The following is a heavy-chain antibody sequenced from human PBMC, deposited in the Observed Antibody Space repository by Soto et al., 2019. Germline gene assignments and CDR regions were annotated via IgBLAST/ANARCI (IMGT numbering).Heavy chain of an antibody. Sequence: GGSLRLSCAASGFTVSSNYMSWVRQAPGKGLEWVSVIYSGGSTYYADSVKGRFTISRDNSKNTLYLQMNSLRAGDTAVYYCARDGGNYYDSSGYKDYWGQGTLVTVSS. CDR2: IYSGGST. CDR1: GFTVSSNY. J-gene: IGHJ4*02. CDR3: ARDGGNYYDSSGYKDY. V-gene: IGHV3-66*01. D-gene: IGHD3-22*01.